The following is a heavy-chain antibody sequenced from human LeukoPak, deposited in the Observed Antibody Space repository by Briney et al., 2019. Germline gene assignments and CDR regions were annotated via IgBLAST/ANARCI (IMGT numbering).Heavy chain of an antibody. J-gene: IGHJ3*02. CDR3: TKSDGYGLIRI. D-gene: IGHD3-10*01. Sequence: PSETLSLTCAVYGGSFSDYYWGWIRQPPGKGLEWIGNIYYTGNTYYNSSLKNRVTISLDTSKNQFSLKVISMTAADTAAYYCTKSDGYGLIRICGRGTMVTVSS. CDR2: IYYTGNT. CDR1: GGSFSDYY. V-gene: IGHV4-34*01.